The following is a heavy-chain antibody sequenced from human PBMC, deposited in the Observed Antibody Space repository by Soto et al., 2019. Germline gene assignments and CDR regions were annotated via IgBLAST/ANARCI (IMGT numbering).Heavy chain of an antibody. D-gene: IGHD2-2*01. Sequence: GGSLRLSCAASGFTFSSYGMHWVRQAPGKGLEWVAVISYDGSNKYYADSVKGRFTISRDNSKNTLYLQMNSLRAEDTAVYYCAKDMGRKGLTTCSDYWGQGTLVTVSS. J-gene: IGHJ4*02. CDR2: ISYDGSNK. V-gene: IGHV3-30*18. CDR3: AKDMGRKGLTTCSDY. CDR1: GFTFSSYG.